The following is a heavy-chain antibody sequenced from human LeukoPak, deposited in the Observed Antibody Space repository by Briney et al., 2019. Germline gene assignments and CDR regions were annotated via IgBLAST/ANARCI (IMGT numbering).Heavy chain of an antibody. Sequence: SETLSLTCTVYGGSISSYYWSWIRQPPGKGLEWIGYIYHSGSTNYSPSLKSRVTISVDTSKNQFSLKLSSVTAADTAVYYCAREYQYYYDSSGFWDYWGQGTLVTVSS. CDR1: GGSISSYY. CDR2: IYHSGST. CDR3: AREYQYYYDSSGFWDY. D-gene: IGHD3-22*01. V-gene: IGHV4-59*12. J-gene: IGHJ4*02.